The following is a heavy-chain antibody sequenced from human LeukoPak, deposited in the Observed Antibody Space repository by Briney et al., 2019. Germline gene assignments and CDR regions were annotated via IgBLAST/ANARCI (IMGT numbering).Heavy chain of an antibody. CDR1: GGSISSSSYY. D-gene: IGHD3-22*01. Sequence: SSETLSLTCTLSGGSISSSSYYWGWIRQPPGKGLEWIGSIYYSGSTYYNPSLKSRVTISVDTSKNQFSLKLSSVTAADTAVYYCARFAPYDSSGAIDYWGQGTLVTVSP. J-gene: IGHJ4*02. V-gene: IGHV4-39*01. CDR3: ARFAPYDSSGAIDY. CDR2: IYYSGST.